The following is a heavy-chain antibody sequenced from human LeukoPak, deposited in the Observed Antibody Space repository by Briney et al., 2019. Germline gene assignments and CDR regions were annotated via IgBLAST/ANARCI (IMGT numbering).Heavy chain of an antibody. V-gene: IGHV4-30-4*01. CDR2: IYYSGST. Sequence: PSETLSLTCTVSGGSVSSGSYYWSWIRQPPGKGLEWIGYIYYSGSTYYDPSLKSRVTISVDTSKNQFSLKLSSVTAADTAVYYCARDYPYLSGNSASLLDYWGQGTLVTVSS. CDR3: ARDYPYLSGNSASLLDY. J-gene: IGHJ4*02. D-gene: IGHD4-23*01. CDR1: GGSVSSGSYY.